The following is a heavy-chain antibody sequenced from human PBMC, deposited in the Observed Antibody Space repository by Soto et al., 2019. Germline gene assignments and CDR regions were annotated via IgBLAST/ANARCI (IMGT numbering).Heavy chain of an antibody. J-gene: IGHJ4*02. CDR2: VYPRDSDT. CDR1: GYIFIDYW. V-gene: IGHV5-51*01. D-gene: IGHD2-15*01. CDR3: ARPPLPGYSIHFNS. Sequence: GESLKICWKASGYIFIDYWIGWVRQMPGKGLEWMGIVYPRDSDTRYSPSFQGQVTISADRSTGTAFLQWRSLKASDTALYYCARPPLPGYSIHFNSWGQGTLVTVSS.